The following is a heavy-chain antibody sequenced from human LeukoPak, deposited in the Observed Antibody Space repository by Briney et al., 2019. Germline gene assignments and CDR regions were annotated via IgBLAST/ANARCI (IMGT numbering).Heavy chain of an antibody. D-gene: IGHD3-22*01. V-gene: IGHV3-73*01. Sequence: PGGSLRLSCAASGFTFSGSAMHWVRQASGKGLEWVGRIRSKANSYATAYAASVKGRFTISRDDSKNTAYLQMNSLKTEDTAVYYCTRRSGLGYYDSSGYSDYWGQGTLVTVSS. J-gene: IGHJ4*02. CDR2: IRSKANSYAT. CDR1: GFTFSGSA. CDR3: TRRSGLGYYDSSGYSDY.